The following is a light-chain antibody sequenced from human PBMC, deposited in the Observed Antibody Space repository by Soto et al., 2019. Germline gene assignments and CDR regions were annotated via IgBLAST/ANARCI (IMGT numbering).Light chain of an antibody. CDR1: QSISSW. J-gene: IGKJ1*01. CDR2: ESS. CDR3: QQYSTYST. Sequence: DIQMTQSPSTLSASVGDIVTITCRASQSISSWLAWYQQRPGKAPKLLIYESSNLESGVPSRFSGSGSGTEFSLTISSLPPDDVATYYCQQYSTYSTFGQGTKVEIK. V-gene: IGKV1-5*03.